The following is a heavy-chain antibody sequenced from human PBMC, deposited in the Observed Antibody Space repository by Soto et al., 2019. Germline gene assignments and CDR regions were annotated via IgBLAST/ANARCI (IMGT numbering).Heavy chain of an antibody. CDR2: IYCDGDK. CDR3: AHRHSSSTSCHLFSYYALDV. J-gene: IGHJ6*02. D-gene: IGHD2-2*01. Sequence: QISLKESGPTLVKPTQTLTLTCTFSGFSLSSSGVGVGWIRQPPGEALEWLALIYCDGDKRYSPSLRSRLTITQDPAKIQVELAMINMDPIDTGTYYCAHRHSSSTSCHLFSYYALDVWGQGTTVTVSS. V-gene: IGHV2-5*02. CDR1: GFSLSSSGVG.